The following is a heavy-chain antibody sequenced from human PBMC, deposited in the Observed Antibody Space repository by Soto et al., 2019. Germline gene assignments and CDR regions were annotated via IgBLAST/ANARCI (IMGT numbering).Heavy chain of an antibody. V-gene: IGHV3-73*01. J-gene: IGHJ4*02. D-gene: IGHD3-16*01. CDR1: GFTFSDSA. CDR2: IRNKANNYAT. Sequence: GGSLRLSCAASGFTFSDSAMHWVRQASGKGLEWVGRIRNKANNYATAYGASVKGRFTISRDESKNTAYLQMNSLKTADTAVYYCTASVDDTFLEYWAQGSLVTVSS. CDR3: TASVDDTFLEY.